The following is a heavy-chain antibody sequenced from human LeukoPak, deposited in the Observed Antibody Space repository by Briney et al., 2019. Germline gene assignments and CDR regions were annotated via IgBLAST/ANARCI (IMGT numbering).Heavy chain of an antibody. CDR3: ARRSGDSDAFDI. V-gene: IGHV4-59*08. CDR2: IYYSGST. D-gene: IGHD4-17*01. J-gene: IGHJ3*02. CDR1: GGSISSYY. Sequence: TSETLSLTCTVSGGSISSYYWSWIRQPPGKGLEWIGYIYYSGSTNYNPSLKSRVTISVDTSKNQFSLKLSSVTAADTAVYYCARRSGDSDAFDIWGQGTMATVSS.